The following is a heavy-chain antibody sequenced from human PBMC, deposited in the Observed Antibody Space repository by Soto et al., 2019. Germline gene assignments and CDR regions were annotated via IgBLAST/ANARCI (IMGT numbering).Heavy chain of an antibody. J-gene: IGHJ4*02. CDR2: INPSARSA. CDR3: ARDNSAANGVLDN. CDR1: GYTFTNYY. Sequence: ASVKVSCKASGYTFTNYYLHWVRQAPGQGLEWVGMINPSARSASYAQKLRGRLTMDRDTSTTTVYMELSRLTFEDTAVYFCARDNSAANGVLDNWGQGTLVTVSS. V-gene: IGHV1-46*04. D-gene: IGHD1-1*01.